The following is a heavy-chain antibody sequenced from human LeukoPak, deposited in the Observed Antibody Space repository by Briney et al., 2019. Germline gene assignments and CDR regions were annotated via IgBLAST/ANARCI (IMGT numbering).Heavy chain of an antibody. CDR1: GFTFSSYG. D-gene: IGHD3-3*01. V-gene: IGHV3-33*01. CDR2: IWYGGSNK. J-gene: IGHJ4*02. CDR3: ARGMKYYDFWSGYLS. Sequence: GGSLRLSCAASGFTFSSYGMHWVRQAPGKGLEWVAVIWYGGSNKYYADSVKGRFTISRDNSKNTLYLQMNSLRAEDTAVYYCARGMKYYDFWSGYLSWGQGTLVTVSS.